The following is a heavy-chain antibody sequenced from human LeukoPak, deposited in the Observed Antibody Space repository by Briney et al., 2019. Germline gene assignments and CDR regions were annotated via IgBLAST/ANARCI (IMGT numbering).Heavy chain of an antibody. J-gene: IGHJ4*02. CDR3: ARPYGGPFTAMVTSAFDY. CDR2: ISYDGSNK. V-gene: IGHV3-30*19. D-gene: IGHD5-18*01. CDR1: GFSFSTYG. Sequence: PGGSLRLSCAVSGFSFSTYGMHWVRQAPGKGLEWVAVISYDGSNKYYADSVKGRFTISRDNSKNTLYLQMNSLRAEDTAVYYCARPYGGPFTAMVTSAFDYWGQGTLVTVSS.